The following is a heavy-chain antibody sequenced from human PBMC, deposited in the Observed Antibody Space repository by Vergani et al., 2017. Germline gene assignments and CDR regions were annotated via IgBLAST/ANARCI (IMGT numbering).Heavy chain of an antibody. CDR3: ARVHESIGYSSSSGDYYYYYMDV. D-gene: IGHD6-6*01. J-gene: IGHJ6*03. CDR2: INPNSGGT. Sequence: QVQLVQSGAEVKKPGASVKVSCKASGYTFTGYYMHWLRQAPGQGLEWMGWINPNSGGTNYAQEFQGRVTMTRDTSISTDYMELSRLRSDDTAVYYCARVHESIGYSSSSGDYYYYYMDVWGKGTTVTVSS. CDR1: GYTFTGYY. V-gene: IGHV1-2*02.